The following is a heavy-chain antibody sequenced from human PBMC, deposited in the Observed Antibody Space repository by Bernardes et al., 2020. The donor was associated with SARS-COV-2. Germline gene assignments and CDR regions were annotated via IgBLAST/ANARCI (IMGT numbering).Heavy chain of an antibody. Sequence: GGSLRLSCAASGFTFSSSWLHWVRQAPGKGLVWVSRINPDGSSTSYADSVKGRFTISRDNAKNMLFLQMSGLRAEDTAMYYCARDLGYCTNGVCSPWGQGTVVTVS. CDR3: ARDLGYCTNGVCSP. J-gene: IGHJ5*02. D-gene: IGHD2-8*01. CDR1: GFTFSSSW. V-gene: IGHV3-74*01. CDR2: INPDGSST.